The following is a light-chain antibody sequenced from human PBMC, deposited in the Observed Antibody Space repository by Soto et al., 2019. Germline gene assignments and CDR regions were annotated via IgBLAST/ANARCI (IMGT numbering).Light chain of an antibody. CDR1: SSDVGTYKY. V-gene: IGLV2-14*01. CDR2: EVS. J-gene: IGLJ1*01. Sequence: QSALAQPASVSGSPGQSITISCSGTSSDVGTYKYVSWYQQHPGKAPKLMIYEVSYRPSGVSNRFSGSKSGNTASLTISGLQAEDEADYYCSSYTTTNSLVFGSGTKATVL. CDR3: SSYTTTNSLV.